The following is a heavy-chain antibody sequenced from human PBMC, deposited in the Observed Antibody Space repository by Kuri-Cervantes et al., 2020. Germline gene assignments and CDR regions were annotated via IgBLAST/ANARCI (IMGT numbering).Heavy chain of an antibody. CDR1: GFTVSSNY. J-gene: IGHJ4*02. CDR2: IYSGGST. V-gene: IGHV3-66*02. CDR3: ARFVLGRLDY. Sequence: LSLTCAASGFTVSSNYMSWVRQAPGKGLEWVSVIYSGGSTYYADSVKGRFTISRDNSKNTLYLQMNSLRAEDTAVYYCARFVLGRLDYWGQGTLVTVSS. D-gene: IGHD2-8*01.